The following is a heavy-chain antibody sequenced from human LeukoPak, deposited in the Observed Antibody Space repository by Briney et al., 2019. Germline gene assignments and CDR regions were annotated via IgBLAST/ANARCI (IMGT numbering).Heavy chain of an antibody. J-gene: IGHJ4*02. CDR1: AYTFGSYN. V-gene: IGHV1-46*01. D-gene: IGHD2-15*01. CDR3: AGEVAATLFFDS. Sequence: ASVKVSCKASAYTFGSYNIHWMRQAPGQGLEWMGIITPSNGVTSYAWNFRGRITMTRDTSTSTVYMDLNSLKSDDTAVYYCAGEVAATLFFDSWGQGTLVTVSS. CDR2: ITPSNGVT.